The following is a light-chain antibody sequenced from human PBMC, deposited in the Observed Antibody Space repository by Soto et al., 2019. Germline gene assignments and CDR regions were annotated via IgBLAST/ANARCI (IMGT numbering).Light chain of an antibody. Sequence: QSVLTQPASVSGSPGQATTVSCSGTSSDIGAHNFVSWYQQHPGKAPKLIIYEVINRPSGVSDRFSGSKSGNTASLTISGLPSEDEADYYCNSYTTSNTFVFGSWTKVTVL. CDR2: EVI. CDR3: NSYTTSNTFV. V-gene: IGLV2-14*03. J-gene: IGLJ1*01. CDR1: SSDIGAHNF.